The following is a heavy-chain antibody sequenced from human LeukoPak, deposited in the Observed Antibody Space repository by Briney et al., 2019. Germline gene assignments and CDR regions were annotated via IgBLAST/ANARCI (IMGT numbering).Heavy chain of an antibody. Sequence: GGSLRLSXVASGFTFSTYAMSWVRQAPGKGLEWVSAISSSRTTYYADSVKGRFTISRDNSENTVYPQMNSLRAEDTAVYYCAQFGPGMAVGDYWGQGTLVTVSS. CDR1: GFTFSTYA. CDR3: AQFGPGMAVGDY. CDR2: ISSSRTT. J-gene: IGHJ4*02. V-gene: IGHV3-23*01. D-gene: IGHD2-8*01.